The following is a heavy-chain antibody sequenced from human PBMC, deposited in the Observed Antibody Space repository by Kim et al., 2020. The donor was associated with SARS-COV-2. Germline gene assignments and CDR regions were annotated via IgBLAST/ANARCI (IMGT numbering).Heavy chain of an antibody. V-gene: IGHV4-31*03. Sequence: SETLSLTCTVSGGSISSGGYYWSWIRQHPGKGLEWIEYIYYSGSTYYNPSLKSRVTISVDTSKNQFSLKLSSVTAADTAVYYCARGTTVTTFYYYYGMDVWGQGTTVTVSS. CDR3: ARGTTVTTFYYYYGMDV. CDR2: IYYSGST. J-gene: IGHJ6*02. D-gene: IGHD4-17*01. CDR1: GGSISSGGYY.